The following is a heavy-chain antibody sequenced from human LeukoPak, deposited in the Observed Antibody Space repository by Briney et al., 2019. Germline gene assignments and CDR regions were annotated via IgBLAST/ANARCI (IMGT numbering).Heavy chain of an antibody. Sequence: PGGSLRLSCTASGFTFGDYAMSWFRQAPGKGLEWVGFIRSKAYGGTTEYAASVKGRFTISRDDSKNTLYLQMNSLKTEDTAVYYCTASLLWFGEFSDWGQGALVTVSS. V-gene: IGHV3-49*03. CDR1: GFTFGDYA. CDR3: TASLLWFGEFSD. CDR2: IRSKAYGGTT. J-gene: IGHJ4*02. D-gene: IGHD3-10*01.